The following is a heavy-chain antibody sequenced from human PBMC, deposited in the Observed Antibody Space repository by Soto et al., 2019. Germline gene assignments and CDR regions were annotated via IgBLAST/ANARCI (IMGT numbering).Heavy chain of an antibody. Sequence: GPTLVNPTQTLTVTCSFSGFSLTTSAAGVGWIRQTPGKALEWLAVIYGHGNEQYSPSLKNRLTITKDTSKNQVVLTMTNMDPLDTATYYCAHTSYSGTYYFDSCGQGTLVPVYS. CDR3: AHTSYSGTYYFDS. CDR1: GFSLTTSAAG. D-gene: IGHD1-26*01. CDR2: IYGHGNE. J-gene: IGHJ4*02. V-gene: IGHV2-5*01.